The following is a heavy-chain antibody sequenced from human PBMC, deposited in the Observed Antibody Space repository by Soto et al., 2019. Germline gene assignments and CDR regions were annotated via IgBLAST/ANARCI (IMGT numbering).Heavy chain of an antibody. CDR3: ARPYGGKIGDALAL. CDR1: GVTFRIYA. CDR2: ISGSADSA. J-gene: IGHJ3*01. D-gene: IGHD2-15*01. V-gene: IGHV3-23*01. Sequence: EVQLLESGGGLVQPGGSLRLSCAASGVTFRIYAMSWVRQVPGKGLEWVSTISGSADSAYYADSVKGRFTISRDNSKNTLYLQMNSLRAEDTAVYYCARPYGGKIGDALALWGQGTTVTVSS.